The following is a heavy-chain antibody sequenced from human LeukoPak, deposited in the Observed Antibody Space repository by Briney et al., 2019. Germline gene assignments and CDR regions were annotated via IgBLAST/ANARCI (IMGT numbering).Heavy chain of an antibody. V-gene: IGHV4-59*01. J-gene: IGHJ5*02. CDR2: ISYGNT. D-gene: IGHD5-18*01. CDR1: GGSISTYY. CDR3: ARDKAHSYGRYFDP. Sequence: KSSETLSLTCSVSGGSISTYYWNWIRQTPGKGLEWIGHISYGNTEYNPSLKSRVTIPVDTSKNQFSLKLTSVTAADTAVYYCARDKAHSYGRYFDPWGQGALVTVSS.